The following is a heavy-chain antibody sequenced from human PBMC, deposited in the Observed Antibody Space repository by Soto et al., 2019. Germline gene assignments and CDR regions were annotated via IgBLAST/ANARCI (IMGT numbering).Heavy chain of an antibody. CDR1: GGSFSGYY. Sequence: QVQLQQWGAGLLKPSETLSLTCAVYGGSFSGYYWSWIRQPPGKGLEWIGEINHSGSTNYNPSLKGRVTITVDTSKNQFSLKLSSVTAADTAVYYCARTPYDPDYGEYDAFDIWGQGTMVTVSS. J-gene: IGHJ3*02. CDR3: ARTPYDPDYGEYDAFDI. D-gene: IGHD4-17*01. V-gene: IGHV4-34*01. CDR2: INHSGST.